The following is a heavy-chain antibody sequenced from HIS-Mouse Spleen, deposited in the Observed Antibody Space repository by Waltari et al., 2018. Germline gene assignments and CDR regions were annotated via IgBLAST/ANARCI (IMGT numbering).Heavy chain of an antibody. CDR1: GGSLRGSSYY. J-gene: IGHJ2*01. Sequence: QLQLQESGPGLVKPSETLSLTCTVAGGSLRGSSYYLGWIRQPPGKGLEWIGSIYYSGSTYYNPSLKSRVTISVDTSKNQFSLKLSSVTAADTAVYYCAREIPYSSSWYDWYFDLWGRGTLVTVSS. CDR3: AREIPYSSSWYDWYFDL. D-gene: IGHD6-13*01. V-gene: IGHV4-39*07. CDR2: IYYSGST.